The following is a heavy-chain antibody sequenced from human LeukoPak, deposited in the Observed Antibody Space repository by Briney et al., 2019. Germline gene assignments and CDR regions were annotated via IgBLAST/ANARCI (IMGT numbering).Heavy chain of an antibody. J-gene: IGHJ4*02. V-gene: IGHV1-2*02. CDR2: LHPNNGAT. Sequence: DSVKVSCKASGYTFTGSGWYLYWLRQAPGQGLECVGWLHPNNGATGYAQKFQGRVAMTTDTSISTAYMELSRLRPDDTAIYYCARDGLAQMVDFDYWGQGTLVTVSS. CDR1: GYTFTGSGWY. D-gene: IGHD3-10*01. CDR3: ARDGLAQMVDFDY.